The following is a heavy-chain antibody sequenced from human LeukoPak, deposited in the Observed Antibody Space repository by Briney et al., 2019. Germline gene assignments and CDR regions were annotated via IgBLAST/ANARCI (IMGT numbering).Heavy chain of an antibody. J-gene: IGHJ4*02. D-gene: IGHD5-12*01. V-gene: IGHV3-53*01. CDR1: GFTVSTHY. CDR3: ARRGGYSGHDFGGGPEGYLDF. CDR2: IETVDEE. Sequence: PARSMRLSCAASGFTVSTHYMNWVRQAHGKGLEWVSVIETVDEESYADSVKGRFTISRDDSNNKVCLHLNSVRPEDTAVYYCARRGGYSGHDFGGGPEGYLDFWGQGTVVTVFS.